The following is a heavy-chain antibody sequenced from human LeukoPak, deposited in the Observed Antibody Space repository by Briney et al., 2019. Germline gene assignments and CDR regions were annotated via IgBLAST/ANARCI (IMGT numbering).Heavy chain of an antibody. Sequence: GGSLRLSCAASGFTFSSYAMSWVRQAPGKGLEWVSSISSSGGTTYYADSVKGRFTISTDNSKNTLYLQMNSLRAEDTAVYFCEGHSSGWTGYWGQGTLVTVSS. CDR2: ISSSGGTT. V-gene: IGHV3-23*01. CDR3: EGHSSGWTGY. CDR1: GFTFSSYA. D-gene: IGHD6-19*01. J-gene: IGHJ4*02.